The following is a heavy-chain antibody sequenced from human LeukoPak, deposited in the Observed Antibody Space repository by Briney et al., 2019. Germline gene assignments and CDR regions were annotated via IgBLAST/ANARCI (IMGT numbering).Heavy chain of an antibody. J-gene: IGHJ4*02. Sequence: PGGSLRLSCAASGFTFSSYWMHWVRQAPGKGLVWVSRINSDGSSTSYADSVKGRFTISRDNSKNTLYLQLNSLRAEDTAVYYCARIFSSAWGELGYWGQGTLVTVSS. CDR2: INSDGSST. D-gene: IGHD6-19*01. CDR1: GFTFSSYW. V-gene: IGHV3-74*01. CDR3: ARIFSSAWGELGY.